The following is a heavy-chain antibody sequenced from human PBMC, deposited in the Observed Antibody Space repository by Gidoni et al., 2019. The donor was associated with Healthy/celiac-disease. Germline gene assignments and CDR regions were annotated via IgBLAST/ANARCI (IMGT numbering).Heavy chain of an antibody. J-gene: IGHJ4*02. D-gene: IGHD3-22*01. Sequence: QVQLVQSGAEVKKPGSSVQVSCKAYGGTFSSYTISWVRQAPGQGLEWMGRIIPILGIANYAQKFQGRVTITADKSTSTAYMELSSLRSEDTAVYYCAPDYDTYFDYWGQGTLVTVSS. CDR2: IIPILGIA. CDR3: APDYDTYFDY. CDR1: GGTFSSYT. V-gene: IGHV1-69*02.